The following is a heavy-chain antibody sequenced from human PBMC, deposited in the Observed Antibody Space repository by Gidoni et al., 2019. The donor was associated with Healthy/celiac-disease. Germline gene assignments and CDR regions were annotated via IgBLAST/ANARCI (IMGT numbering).Heavy chain of an antibody. D-gene: IGHD3-22*01. CDR3: ARIRSSGYYFGPRDYFDY. CDR2: IYPGDSDT. Sequence: EVQLVQSGAEVKKPGESLKISCKGSGYSFTSYWIGWVRQMPGKGLEWMGIIYPGDSDTRYSPSFQGQVTISADKAISTAYLQWSSLKASDTAMYYCARIRSSGYYFGPRDYFDYWGQGTLVTVSS. CDR1: GYSFTSYW. J-gene: IGHJ4*02. V-gene: IGHV5-51*01.